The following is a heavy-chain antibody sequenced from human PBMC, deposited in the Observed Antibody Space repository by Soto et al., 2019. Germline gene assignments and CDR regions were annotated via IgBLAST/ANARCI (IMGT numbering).Heavy chain of an antibody. CDR2: ISYDGSNK. J-gene: IGHJ5*02. Sequence: QVQLVESGGGVVQPGRSLRLSCAASGFTFSSYGMHWVRQAPGKGLEWVAVISYDGSNKYYADSVKGRFTISRDNSKNTLYLQMNSLRAEDTAVYYCAKDPGKQPQFDPWGQGTLVTVSS. V-gene: IGHV3-30*18. CDR1: GFTFSSYG. D-gene: IGHD3-10*01. CDR3: AKDPGKQPQFDP.